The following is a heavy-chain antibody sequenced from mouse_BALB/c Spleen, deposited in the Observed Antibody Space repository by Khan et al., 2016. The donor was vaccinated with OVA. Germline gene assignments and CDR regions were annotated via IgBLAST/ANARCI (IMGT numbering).Heavy chain of an antibody. CDR3: ARGTVGRFAY. V-gene: IGHV3-2*02. D-gene: IGHD1-1*01. CDR2: ISYSGST. CDR1: GYSITSDYA. J-gene: IGHJ3*01. Sequence: QLQESGPGLVKPSQSLSLTCTVTGYSITSDYACNWIRQFPGNKLEWMGFISYSGSTSYKSSLKSRIFITRDTSKNQFFLQLNSVTTEDTATYYCARGTVGRFAYWGQGTLVTVSA.